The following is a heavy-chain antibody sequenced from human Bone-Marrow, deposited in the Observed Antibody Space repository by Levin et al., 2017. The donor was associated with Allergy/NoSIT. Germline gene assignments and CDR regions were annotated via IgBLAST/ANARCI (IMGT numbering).Heavy chain of an antibody. CDR1: GFTFSNHG. J-gene: IGHJ4*02. D-gene: IGHD6-13*01. V-gene: IGHV3-30*18. CDR3: AKEGSSSKWSFDY. CDR2: VSSDGGTT. Sequence: GGSLRLSCAASGFTFSNHGMHWVRQAPGKGLEWVAVVSSDGGTTYYADSVKGRFTISRDNSQNTVYLQMNSLRGEDTAVYYCAKEGSSSKWSFDYWGQGTLVTVSS.